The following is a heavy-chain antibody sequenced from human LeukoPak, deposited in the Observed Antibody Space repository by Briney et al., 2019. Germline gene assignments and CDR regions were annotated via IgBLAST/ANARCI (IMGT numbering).Heavy chain of an antibody. Sequence: PSETLSLTCTVSGGSISSSSYYWGWIRQPPGKGLEWIGSINYSGSTYYNPSLKSRVTISVDRSKTQFSLKLSSVTAADTAVYYCASLRERSYYARGFDYWGQGTLVTVSS. CDR1: GGSISSSSYY. V-gene: IGHV4-39*01. J-gene: IGHJ4*02. CDR2: INYSGST. D-gene: IGHD1-26*01. CDR3: ASLRERSYYARGFDY.